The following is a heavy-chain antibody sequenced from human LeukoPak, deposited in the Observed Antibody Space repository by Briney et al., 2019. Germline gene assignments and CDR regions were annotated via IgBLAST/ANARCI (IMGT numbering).Heavy chain of an antibody. J-gene: IGHJ5*02. CDR2: ISHEESNK. CDR3: AKEVVASVGMGGHLYNWFDP. CDR1: GFMFSSYG. V-gene: IGHV3-30*18. Sequence: GGSLRLSCVASGFMFSSYGMHWVRQAPGKGLEWVAVISHEESNKFYADSVRGRFTISRDNAKNTLYLQMDSLRAEDTATYYCAKEVVASVGMGGHLYNWFDPWGQGTLVTVSS. D-gene: IGHD1-26*01.